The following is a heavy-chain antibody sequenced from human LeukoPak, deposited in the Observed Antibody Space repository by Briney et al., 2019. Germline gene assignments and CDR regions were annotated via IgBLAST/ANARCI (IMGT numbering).Heavy chain of an antibody. Sequence: YDGSNKYYADSVKGRFTISRDNSKNTLYLQMNSLRAEDTAVYYCAKGVSIAARPGSGLFDYWGQGTLVTVSS. CDR3: AKGVSIAARPGSGLFDY. V-gene: IGHV3-30*01. J-gene: IGHJ4*02. D-gene: IGHD6-6*01. CDR2: YDGSNK.